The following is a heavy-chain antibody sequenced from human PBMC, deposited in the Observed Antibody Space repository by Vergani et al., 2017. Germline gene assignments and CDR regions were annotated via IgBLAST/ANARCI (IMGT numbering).Heavy chain of an antibody. CDR1: GFTFTNSA. Sequence: QMQLVQSGPEVKKPGTSVKVSCKASGFTFTNSAVQWVRQARGQRLEWIGWIVVGSGNTNYAQQFQERVTISRDMSTGTVYMELSSLRSEDSAVYYCAADQGGRAYCGGDCYSNWGQGTLVTGSS. V-gene: IGHV1-58*01. D-gene: IGHD2-21*02. CDR2: IVVGSGNT. J-gene: IGHJ4*02. CDR3: AADQGGRAYCGGDCYSN.